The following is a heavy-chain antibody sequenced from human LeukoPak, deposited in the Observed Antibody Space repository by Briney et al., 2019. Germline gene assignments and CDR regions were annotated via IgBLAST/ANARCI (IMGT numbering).Heavy chain of an antibody. V-gene: IGHV4-59*11. D-gene: IGHD3-3*01. J-gene: IGHJ5*02. Sequence: SETLYLTCSVSGGSMNSLYWSWIRQTPGKGLEWIGYIYYSGHTNSNPSLRSRVTISVDTSRTQFSLNLTSVSAADTAVYYCASGGFRSGYFTWGQGILVTVSS. CDR2: IYYSGHT. CDR3: ASGGFRSGYFT. CDR1: GGSMNSLY.